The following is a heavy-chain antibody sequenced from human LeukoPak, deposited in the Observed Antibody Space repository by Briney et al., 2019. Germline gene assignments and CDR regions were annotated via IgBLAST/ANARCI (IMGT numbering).Heavy chain of an antibody. CDR2: ISAYNGNT. V-gene: IGHV1-18*01. CDR1: GYTFTSYG. J-gene: IGHJ3*02. D-gene: IGHD1-26*01. Sequence: ASVKVSCKASGYTFTSYGISWVRQAPGQGLEWMGWISAYNGNTNYAQKLQGRVTMTTDTSTSTAYMELRSLRSDDTAVYYCAIAEYAGIVRANAAFDIWGQGTMVTVSS. CDR3: AIAEYAGIVRANAAFDI.